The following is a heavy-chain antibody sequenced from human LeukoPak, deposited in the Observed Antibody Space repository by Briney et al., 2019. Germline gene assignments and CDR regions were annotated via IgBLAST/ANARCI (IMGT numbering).Heavy chain of an antibody. CDR3: ARVASFGFGELLAIDF. Sequence: GGSLRLSCAASGFSFSSHNMNWVRQAPGKGLEWVSSISNGGRYLYYADSVKGRFTISRDNAKDSLFLQMESLRAEDTGVYYCARVASFGFGELLAIDFWGQGTLVAVSS. J-gene: IGHJ4*02. CDR1: GFSFSSHN. CDR2: ISNGGRYL. V-gene: IGHV3-21*01. D-gene: IGHD3-10*01.